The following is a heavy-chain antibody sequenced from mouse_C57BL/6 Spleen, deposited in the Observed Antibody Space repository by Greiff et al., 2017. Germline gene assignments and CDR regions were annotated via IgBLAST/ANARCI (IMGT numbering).Heavy chain of an antibody. J-gene: IGHJ1*03. Sequence: VQLKESGPGLVKPSQSLSLTCSVTGYSITSGYYWNWIRQFPGNKLEWMGYISYDGSNNYNPSLKNRISITRDTSKNQFFLKLNSVTTEDTATYYCAREGDVDWYFDVWGTGTTVTVSS. CDR3: AREGDVDWYFDV. V-gene: IGHV3-6*01. CDR2: ISYDGSN. D-gene: IGHD2-13*01. CDR1: GYSITSGYY.